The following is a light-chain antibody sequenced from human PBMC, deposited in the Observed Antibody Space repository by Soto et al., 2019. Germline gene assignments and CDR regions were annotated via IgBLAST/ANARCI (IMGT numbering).Light chain of an antibody. Sequence: QSALTQPPSASGSPGQSVTISCTGTSSDVGAYKYVSWYQQYPGKAPKLMIYEVSKRPSGVPAHFSGSKSGNTASLTVSGLQSEDEADYYCTSYVGSDTWVFGGGTKVTVL. CDR3: TSYVGSDTWV. V-gene: IGLV2-8*01. CDR1: SSDVGAYKY. J-gene: IGLJ3*02. CDR2: EVS.